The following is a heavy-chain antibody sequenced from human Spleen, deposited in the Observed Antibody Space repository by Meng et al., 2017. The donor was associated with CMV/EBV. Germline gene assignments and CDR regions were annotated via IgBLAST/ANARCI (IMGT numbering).Heavy chain of an antibody. CDR2: ISGSGSRT. V-gene: IGHV3-23*01. CDR3: ARGKAARYYYYYGMDV. Sequence: GESLKISCAASGFTFTNYGMSWVRQAPGGGLEWVAAISGSGSRTYYADSVKGRFTISRDNSKNTLYLQMNSLRAEDTAVYYCARGKAARYYYYYGMDVWGQGTTVTVSS. CDR1: GFTFTNYG. J-gene: IGHJ6*02. D-gene: IGHD6-6*01.